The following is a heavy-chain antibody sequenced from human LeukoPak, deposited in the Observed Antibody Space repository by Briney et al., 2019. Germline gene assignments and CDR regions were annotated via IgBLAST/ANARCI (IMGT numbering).Heavy chain of an antibody. CDR1: GYSFTSYW. V-gene: IGHV5-51*01. J-gene: IGHJ5*02. D-gene: IGHD6-13*01. CDR3: ARSTIAAAFNWFDP. Sequence: GESLKISCKGSGYSFTSYWIGWVRQMPGKGREWMGMIYPGDSDTRYSPSFQGQVTISADKSISTAYLQWSSLKASDTAMYYCARSTIAAAFNWFDPWGQGTLVTVSS. CDR2: IYPGDSDT.